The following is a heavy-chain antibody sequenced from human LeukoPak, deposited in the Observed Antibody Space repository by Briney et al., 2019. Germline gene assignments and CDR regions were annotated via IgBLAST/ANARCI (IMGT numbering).Heavy chain of an antibody. J-gene: IGHJ5*02. CDR2: IYYSGST. CDR1: GGSINSNY. D-gene: IGHD3-9*01. CDR3: ARLTGYSSESWFDP. Sequence: SETLSLTCSVSGGSINSNYWSWIRQPPGKGLEWIGYIYYSGSTNYKSSLKSRVTISVDTSKNQFSLKLSSVTAADTAVYYCARLTGYSSESWFDPWGQGTLVTVSS. V-gene: IGHV4-59*01.